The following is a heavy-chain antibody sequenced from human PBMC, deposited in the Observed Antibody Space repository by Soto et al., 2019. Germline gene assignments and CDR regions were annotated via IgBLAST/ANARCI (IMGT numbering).Heavy chain of an antibody. CDR3: ASSVDIVVVPAAIRSMDV. D-gene: IGHD2-2*01. Sequence: QVQLQQWGAGLLKPSETLSLTCAVYGGSFSGYYWSWIRQPPGKGLEWIGEINHSGSTNYNPSLTSRVTISVDTSKNQFSLKLSSVTAADTAVYYCASSVDIVVVPAAIRSMDVWGKGTTVTVSS. J-gene: IGHJ6*03. V-gene: IGHV4-34*01. CDR2: INHSGST. CDR1: GGSFSGYY.